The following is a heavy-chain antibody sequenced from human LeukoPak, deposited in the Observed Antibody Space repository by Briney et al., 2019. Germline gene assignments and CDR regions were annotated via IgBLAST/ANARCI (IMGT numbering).Heavy chain of an antibody. CDR2: MYDSEST. J-gene: IGHJ5*02. CDR3: ARGRIVVVPAAIRWFDP. Sequence: PSETLSLTCTVSGVSISSHYWSWIRQPPGKGLEWIAYMYDSESTKDNPSLKSRITLSADTSKNQFSLKLSSVTAADTAVYYCARGRIVVVPAAIRWFDPWGQGTLVTVSS. D-gene: IGHD2-2*02. CDR1: GVSISSHY. V-gene: IGHV4-59*11.